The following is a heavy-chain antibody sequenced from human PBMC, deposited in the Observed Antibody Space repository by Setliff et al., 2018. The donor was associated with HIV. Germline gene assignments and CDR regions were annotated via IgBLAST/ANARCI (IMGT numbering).Heavy chain of an antibody. CDR2: ISNSGSN. J-gene: IGHJ6*02. CDR3: ARLAIYGSD. Sequence: SETLSLTCTVSGGSISRTSYYWGWIRKPPGKGLEWIGSISNSGSNYYSTSLKSRVTISVDTSKNQFSLKVNSVTAADTAVYFCARLAIYGSDWGQGTTVTVSS. CDR1: GGSISRTSYY. D-gene: IGHD3-10*01. V-gene: IGHV4-39*01.